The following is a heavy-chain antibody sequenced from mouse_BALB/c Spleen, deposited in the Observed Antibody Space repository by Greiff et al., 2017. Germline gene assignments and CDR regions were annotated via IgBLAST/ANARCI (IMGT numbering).Heavy chain of an antibody. CDR2: IYPGGGYT. Sequence: VQLQQSGAELVRPGTSVKISCKASGYTFTNYWLGWVKQRPGHGLEWIGDIYPGGGYTNYNEKFKGKATLTADTSSSTAYMQLSSLTSEDSAVYFCARKGYRYDGGAMDYWGQGTSVTVSS. CDR3: ARKGYRYDGGAMDY. CDR1: GYTFTNYW. J-gene: IGHJ4*01. D-gene: IGHD2-14*01. V-gene: IGHV1-63*02.